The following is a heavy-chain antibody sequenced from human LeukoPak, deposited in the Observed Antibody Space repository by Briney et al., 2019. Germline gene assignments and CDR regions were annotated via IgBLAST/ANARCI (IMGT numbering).Heavy chain of an antibody. CDR2: MNPNSGNT. Sequence: GASVTVSCKASGYTFTSYDINWVRQAPGQGLEWMGWMNPNSGNTVYAQKFQGRVTITRNTSISTAYMELSSLRSEDTAVYYCARGPVVVNDAFDIWGQGTMVTVSA. J-gene: IGHJ3*02. V-gene: IGHV1-8*03. D-gene: IGHD2-2*01. CDR3: ARGPVVVNDAFDI. CDR1: GYTFTSYD.